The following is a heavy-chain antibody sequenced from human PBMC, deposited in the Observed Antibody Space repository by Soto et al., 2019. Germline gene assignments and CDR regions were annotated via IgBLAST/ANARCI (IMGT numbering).Heavy chain of an antibody. CDR1: GYTFTSYY. D-gene: IGHD3-22*01. V-gene: IGHV1-46*01. CDR2: INPSGGST. Sequence: ASVKVSCKASGYTFTSYYMHWVRQAPGQGLEWMGIINPSGGSTSYAQKFQGRVTMTRDTSTSTVYMELSSLRSEDTAVYYCARDSVYYYDSSGYLFDYWGQGTLVTVSS. J-gene: IGHJ4*02. CDR3: ARDSVYYYDSSGYLFDY.